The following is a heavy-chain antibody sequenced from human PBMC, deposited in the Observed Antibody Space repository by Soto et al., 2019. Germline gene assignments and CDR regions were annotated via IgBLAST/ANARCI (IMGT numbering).Heavy chain of an antibody. V-gene: IGHV1-24*01. CDR3: AILGTGIAVAGTRMFDY. Sequence: ASVKVSCKVSGYTLTELSMHWVRQAPGKGLEWMGGFDPEDGETIYAQKFQGRVTMTEDTSTDTAYMELSSLRSEDTAVYYCAILGTGIAVAGTRMFDYWGQGTLVTVSS. CDR2: FDPEDGET. J-gene: IGHJ4*02. D-gene: IGHD6-19*01. CDR1: GYTLTELS.